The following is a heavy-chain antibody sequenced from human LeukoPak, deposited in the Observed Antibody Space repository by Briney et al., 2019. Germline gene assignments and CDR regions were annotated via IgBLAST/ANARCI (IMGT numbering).Heavy chain of an antibody. D-gene: IGHD4-17*01. Sequence: GGSLRLSCAASGLTFRNAWMSWVCQAPGKGLEWVGRIKSETDGGTTDYAAPVKGRFTISRDDSKNMLYLQMNSLKTEDTAVYYCTTDPGDYEIYWGQGTPVTVSS. V-gene: IGHV3-15*01. CDR3: TTDPGDYEIY. CDR2: IKSETDGGTT. J-gene: IGHJ4*02. CDR1: GLTFRNAW.